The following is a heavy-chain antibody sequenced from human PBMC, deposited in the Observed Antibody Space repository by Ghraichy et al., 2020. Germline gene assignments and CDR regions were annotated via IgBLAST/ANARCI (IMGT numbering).Heavy chain of an antibody. Sequence: SETLSLTCTVSGGSISSGGYYWSWIRQHPGKGLEWIGYIYYSGSTYYNPSLKSRVTISVDTSKNQFSLKLSSVTAADTAVYYCATGVVVTLAFDYWGQGTLVTVSS. CDR3: ATGVVVTLAFDY. CDR2: IYYSGST. V-gene: IGHV4-31*03. J-gene: IGHJ4*02. CDR1: GGSISSGGYY. D-gene: IGHD4-23*01.